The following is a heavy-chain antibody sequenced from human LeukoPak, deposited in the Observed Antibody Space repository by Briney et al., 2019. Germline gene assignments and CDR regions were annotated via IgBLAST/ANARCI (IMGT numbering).Heavy chain of an antibody. V-gene: IGHV1-69*04. D-gene: IGHD3-16*01. CDR2: IIPIFGIA. J-gene: IGHJ4*02. Sequence: SVEVSCKASGGTFSSYAISWVRQAPGQGLEWMGRIIPIFGIANYAQKFQGRVTITADKSTSTAYMELSSLRSEDTAVYYCARGPEGGGIWGQGTLVTVSS. CDR1: GGTFSSYA. CDR3: ARGPEGGGI.